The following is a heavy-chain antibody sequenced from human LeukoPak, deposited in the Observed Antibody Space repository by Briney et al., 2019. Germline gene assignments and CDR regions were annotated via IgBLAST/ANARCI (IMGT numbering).Heavy chain of an antibody. CDR3: ARVSYGGSHAGDYFDY. J-gene: IGHJ4*02. V-gene: IGHV4-59*06. CDR2: IYYSGST. D-gene: IGHD4-17*01. CDR1: GGSISSYY. Sequence: SETLSLTCTVSGGSISSYYWSWIRQHPGKGLEWIGYIYYSGSTYYNPSLKSRVTISVDTSKNQFSLKLSSVTAADTAVYYCARVSYGGSHAGDYFDYWGQGTLVTVPS.